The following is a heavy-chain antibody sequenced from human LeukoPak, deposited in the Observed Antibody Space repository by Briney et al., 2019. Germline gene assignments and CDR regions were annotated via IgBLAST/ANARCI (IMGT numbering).Heavy chain of an antibody. CDR2: ISGDGGGT. J-gene: IGHJ6*02. CDR1: GFTFDDYA. CDR3: AKDVVPTTYSCGNMDV. Sequence: PGGSLRLSCAASGFTFDDYAMHWVRQAPGKGLEWVSLISGDGGGTFYADSVKGRFTISRDNSRNSLYLQMNSLTTEDTALYYCAKDVVPTTYSCGNMDVWGQGTTATVSS. D-gene: IGHD5-12*01. V-gene: IGHV3-43*02.